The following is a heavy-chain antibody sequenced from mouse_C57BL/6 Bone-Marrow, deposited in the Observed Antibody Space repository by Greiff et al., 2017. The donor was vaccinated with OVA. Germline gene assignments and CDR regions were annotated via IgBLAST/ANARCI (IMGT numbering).Heavy chain of an antibody. J-gene: IGHJ4*01. CDR2: IGPGTGGT. D-gene: IGHD1-1*01. V-gene: IGHV1-15*01. Sequence: VQLQQSGAELVRPGASVTLSCTASGYTFTDYEMHWVQQTPVHGLEWIGAIGPGTGGTAYTQKFKGKAILTADKSSSTAYMELRSLTSEDSAVYYCTRCDSSYYAMDYWGQGTSVTVSA. CDR1: GYTFTDYE. CDR3: TRCDSSYYAMDY.